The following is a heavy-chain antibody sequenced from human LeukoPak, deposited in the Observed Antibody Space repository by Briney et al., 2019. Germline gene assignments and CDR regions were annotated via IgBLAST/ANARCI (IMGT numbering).Heavy chain of an antibody. D-gene: IGHD2-15*01. Sequence: PGGSLRLSCAASGFRFSSYAVHWVRQAPGKGLEWVAVISYDGSNKYYADSVKGRFSISRDNSKSTLYLQMNSLRAEDTAVYYCASGDPDINSHFDYWRQGTLVPVPS. CDR1: GFRFSSYA. V-gene: IGHV3-30*04. CDR3: ASGDPDINSHFDY. J-gene: IGHJ4*02. CDR2: ISYDGSNK.